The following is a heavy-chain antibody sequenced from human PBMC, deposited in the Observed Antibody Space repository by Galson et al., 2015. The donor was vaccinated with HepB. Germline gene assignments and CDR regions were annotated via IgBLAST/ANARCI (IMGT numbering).Heavy chain of an antibody. V-gene: IGHV4-34*01. D-gene: IGHD1-7*01. CDR1: GGSFSGYY. CDR3: ATYGGTSYYYYGMDV. Sequence: LTCAVYGGSFSGYYWNWIRQSPGKGLEWVGEINQSGSTYYNPSLKSRVTISVDTSKNQFSLKPSSVTAADTAVYYCATYGGTSYYYYGMDVWGQGTTVTVSS. J-gene: IGHJ6*02. CDR2: INQSGST.